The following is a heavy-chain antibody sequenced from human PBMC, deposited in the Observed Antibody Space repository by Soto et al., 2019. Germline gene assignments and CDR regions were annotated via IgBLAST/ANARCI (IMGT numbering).Heavy chain of an antibody. CDR1: GGTFSTYA. Sequence: QVQLVQSGAEVKKPESSVKVSCKAPGGTFSTYAISWVRQAPGQGLEWMGGIIPMFGTANYAQRFRDRVTIIADETTNTVDMELSSMRSEDTAVYFCARGIQLWLRGLNNGYSCWGQGTLVTVSS. D-gene: IGHD5-18*01. CDR2: IIPMFGTA. V-gene: IGHV1-69*12. CDR3: ARGIQLWLRGLNNGYSC. J-gene: IGHJ4*02.